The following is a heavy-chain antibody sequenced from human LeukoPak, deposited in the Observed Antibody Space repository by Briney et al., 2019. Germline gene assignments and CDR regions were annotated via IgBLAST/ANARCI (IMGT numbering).Heavy chain of an antibody. V-gene: IGHV1-2*02. D-gene: IGHD3-22*01. J-gene: IGHJ3*02. Sequence: ASVKVSCKASGYTFTGFYMHWVRQAPGQGLEWMGWINPNSGGTNYAQKFQGRVTMTRDTSISTAYMELSRLRSDDTAVYYCARVWSHEYYYDRSGYDDAFDIWAQGTMVPVSS. CDR3: ARVWSHEYYYDRSGYDDAFDI. CDR1: GYTFTGFY. CDR2: INPNSGGT.